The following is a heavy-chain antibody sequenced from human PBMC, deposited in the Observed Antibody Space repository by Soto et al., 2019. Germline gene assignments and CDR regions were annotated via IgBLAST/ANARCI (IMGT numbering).Heavy chain of an antibody. CDR2: IRGKTDTYAT. J-gene: IGHJ6*02. CDR3: TKRIGAYAMDV. V-gene: IGHV3-73*01. D-gene: IGHD6-13*01. Sequence: GGSLRLSCAASGFTFSYSSMHWVRQSSGKGLEWVGRIRGKTDTYATAYAAPVRGRFTISRDDSKNTAYLQMNSLKTEDTAVYFCTKRIGAYAMDVWGQGTTVTVSS. CDR1: GFTFSYSS.